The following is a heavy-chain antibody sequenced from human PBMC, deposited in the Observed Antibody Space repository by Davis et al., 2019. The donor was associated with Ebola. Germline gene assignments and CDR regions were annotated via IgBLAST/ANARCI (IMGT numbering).Heavy chain of an antibody. V-gene: IGHV1-2*02. CDR3: ARAPGGDYSNNWFDP. Sequence: ASVKVSCKASGYTFTGYYIHWVRQAPGQGLEWMGWINPNSGGTNYAQKFQGRVTMTRDTSISTAYMELSRLRSDDTAVYYCARAPGGDYSNNWFDPWGQGTLVTVSS. J-gene: IGHJ5*02. CDR1: GYTFTGYY. D-gene: IGHD4-17*01. CDR2: INPNSGGT.